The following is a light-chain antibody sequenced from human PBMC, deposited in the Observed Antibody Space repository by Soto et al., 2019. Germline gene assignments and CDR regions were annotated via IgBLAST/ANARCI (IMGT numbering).Light chain of an antibody. CDR2: DVS. CDR1: SSDVGGYNY. Sequence: QSALTQSRSVSGSPGQSVTISCTGTSSDVGGYNYVSWYQQHPGKAPKLMVYDVSKRPSGVPDRFSGSKSGNTASLTISGLQAEDEADYYCCSYAGSYTLYVFGTGTKVTVL. J-gene: IGLJ1*01. CDR3: CSYAGSYTLYV. V-gene: IGLV2-11*01.